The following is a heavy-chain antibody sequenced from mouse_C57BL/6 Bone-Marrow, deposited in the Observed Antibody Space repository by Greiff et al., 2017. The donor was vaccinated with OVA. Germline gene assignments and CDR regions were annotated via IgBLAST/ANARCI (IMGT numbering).Heavy chain of an antibody. V-gene: IGHV1-52*01. CDR1: GYTFTSYW. J-gene: IGHJ2*01. D-gene: IGHD1-1*01. Sequence: VQLQQPGAELARPGSSVKLSCKASGYTFTSYWMHWVKQRPIQGLEWIGNIDPSDSETHYNQKFKDKATLTVDKSSSTAYMQLSSLTSEDSAVYYCARYYGSLDYWGQGTTLTVSS. CDR2: IDPSDSET. CDR3: ARYYGSLDY.